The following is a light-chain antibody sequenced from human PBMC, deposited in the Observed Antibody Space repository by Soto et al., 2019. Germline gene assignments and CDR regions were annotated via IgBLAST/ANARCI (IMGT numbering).Light chain of an antibody. CDR2: DTS. Sequence: EIVLTQGPGTLSLSPGERATLACRASQSVSSRYVVWDQQKPGKAPRLLRYDTSSRATGSPDRFSGSGSETDFTLTISRLEPEDFAVYYCQQYGSSPRTFGHGTKVDIK. CDR3: QQYGSSPRT. CDR1: QSVSSRY. V-gene: IGKV3-20*01. J-gene: IGKJ1*01.